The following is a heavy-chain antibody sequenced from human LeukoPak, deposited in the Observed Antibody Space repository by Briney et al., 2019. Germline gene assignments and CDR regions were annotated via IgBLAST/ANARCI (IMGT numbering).Heavy chain of an antibody. V-gene: IGHV1-2*02. J-gene: IGHJ5*02. D-gene: IGHD6-13*01. CDR1: GYTFTGNY. CDR3: ARGGATVVGTRADWFDA. CDR2: ISPTNGAT. Sequence: GASVKVSCTTSGYTFTGNYLTWLRQAPGQGFEWMGWISPTNGATNFAQKFHGRLTMTGDTYINTVYMELTGLISGDTAVYFCARGGATVVGTRADWFDAWGQGTLVTVSS.